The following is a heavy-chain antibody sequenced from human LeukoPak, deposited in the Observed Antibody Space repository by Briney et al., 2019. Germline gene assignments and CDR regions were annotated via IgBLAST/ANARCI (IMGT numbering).Heavy chain of an antibody. J-gene: IGHJ3*02. D-gene: IGHD4-17*01. V-gene: IGHV3-20*04. Sequence: GGSLRLSCAASGFTFDDYGMSWVRHAPGKGLEWVSGINWNGGSTGYADSVKGRFTISRDNAKNSLYLQMNSLRAEDTALYYCARERGDYGDYTSGAFDIWGQGTMVTVSS. CDR1: GFTFDDYG. CDR3: ARERGDYGDYTSGAFDI. CDR2: INWNGGST.